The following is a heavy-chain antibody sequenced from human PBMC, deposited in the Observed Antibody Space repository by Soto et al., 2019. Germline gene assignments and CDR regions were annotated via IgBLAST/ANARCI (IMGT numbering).Heavy chain of an antibody. J-gene: IGHJ4*02. D-gene: IGHD3-3*01. V-gene: IGHV1-3*01. CDR2: INAGNGNT. Sequence: QVQLVQSGAEVKKPGASVKVSCKASGYTFTSYAMHWVRQAPGQRLEWMGWINAGNGNTKYSQKFQGRVTITRDTSASTAYMELSSLRSEDTAVYYCATGRGYEFWPIDYWGQGTLVTVSS. CDR3: ATGRGYEFWPIDY. CDR1: GYTFTSYA.